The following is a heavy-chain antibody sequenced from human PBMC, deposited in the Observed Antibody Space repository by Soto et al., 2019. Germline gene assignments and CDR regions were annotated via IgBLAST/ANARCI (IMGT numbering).Heavy chain of an antibody. D-gene: IGHD2-2*01. CDR1: GFTFSSYA. CDR2: ISGSGDRT. V-gene: IGHV3-23*01. Sequence: GGSLRLSCAASGFTFSSYAMSWVRQAPGKGLEWVSAISGSGDRTYYADSVKGRFTISRDNSKNTLYLQMNTLRAEDTAVYYCAKARCSSTSCYARFDYWGQGTLVTVSS. CDR3: AKARCSSTSCYARFDY. J-gene: IGHJ4*02.